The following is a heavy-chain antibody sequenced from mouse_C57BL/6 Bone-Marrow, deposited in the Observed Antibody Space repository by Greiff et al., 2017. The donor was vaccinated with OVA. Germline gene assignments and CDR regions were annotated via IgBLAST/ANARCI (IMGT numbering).Heavy chain of an antibody. CDR2: IDPENGDT. CDR1: GFNIKDDY. V-gene: IGHV14-4*01. J-gene: IGHJ2*01. D-gene: IGHD1-1*01. CDR3: TARYGSSFPYYFDY. Sequence: VQLKQSGAELVRPGASVKLSCTASGFNIKDDYMHWVKQRPEQGLEWIGWIDPENGDTEYASKFQGKATITADTSSNTAYLQLSSLTSEDTAVYYCTARYGSSFPYYFDYWGQGTTLTVSS.